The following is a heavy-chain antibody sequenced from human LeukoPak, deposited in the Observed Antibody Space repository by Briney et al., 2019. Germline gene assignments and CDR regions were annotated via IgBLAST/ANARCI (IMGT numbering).Heavy chain of an antibody. CDR3: ARSRDFDY. Sequence: GESLRLSCAASGFTFSSYAIQWVRQAAGKGGEYFSAISGGGGSTQYVHSVKGRFTISRDKSKNTVYLQMGSLRAEDTAVYYCARSRDFDYWGQGTLVTVSS. V-gene: IGHV3-64*01. CDR2: ISGGGGST. J-gene: IGHJ4*02. CDR1: GFTFSSYA.